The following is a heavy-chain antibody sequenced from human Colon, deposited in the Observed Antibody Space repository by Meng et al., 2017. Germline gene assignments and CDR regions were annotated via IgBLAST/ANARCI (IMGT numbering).Heavy chain of an antibody. J-gene: IGHJ5*02. V-gene: IGHV4-4*07. CDR2: IHTSGST. Sequence: QVPLQESGPGLVKPSETLSLTCTVSGASISSYYWSWIRLTAGKGLEWIGRIHTSGSTTYTPSLKSRVTMSVDTSKNQVSLKLTSVTAADTAVYYCARDKGIVAAGARWFDPWGQGTLVTVSS. CDR3: ARDKGIVAAGARWFDP. D-gene: IGHD2-15*01. CDR1: GASISSYY.